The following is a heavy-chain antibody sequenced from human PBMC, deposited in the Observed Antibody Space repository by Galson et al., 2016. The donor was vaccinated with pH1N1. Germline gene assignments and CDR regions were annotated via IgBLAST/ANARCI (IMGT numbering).Heavy chain of an antibody. CDR2: VSGTGST. V-gene: IGHV4-61*02. Sequence: TLSLTCTVSGGSISSDSDYWNWIRQPAGKGLEWIGRVSGTGSTNYNPSLKSRVTISIDTSKNQFSLKIASVTAADTAVYFCARESLEWLIISGDRVGLNLFDPWGQGTLVTVSS. CDR3: ARESLEWLIISGDRVGLNLFDP. J-gene: IGHJ5*02. CDR1: GGSISSDSDY. D-gene: IGHD3-3*01.